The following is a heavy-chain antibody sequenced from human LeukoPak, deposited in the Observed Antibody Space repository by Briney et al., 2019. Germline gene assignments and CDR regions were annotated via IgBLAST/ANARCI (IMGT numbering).Heavy chain of an antibody. J-gene: IGHJ4*02. Sequence: SETLSLTCSVSGGSVSSGGYNWSWIRQQPGKGLELIGYIYYSLSSYYNPSLKSRVTISEDTSKNQFSLRLTSVTAADTAVYFCARGDGGVLDYWGQGTLVTVSS. D-gene: IGHD2-21*01. V-gene: IGHV4-31*03. CDR3: ARGDGGVLDY. CDR2: IYYSLSS. CDR1: GGSVSSGGYN.